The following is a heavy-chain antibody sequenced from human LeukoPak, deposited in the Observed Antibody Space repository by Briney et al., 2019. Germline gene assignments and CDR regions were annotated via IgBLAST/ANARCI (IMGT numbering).Heavy chain of an antibody. D-gene: IGHD7-27*01. CDR3: AKLSGAAYYYFDY. Sequence: GGSLRLSCAASGFTFSSYGMHWVRQAPGKGLEWVAFIRYDGSNKYYADSVKGRFTISRDNSKNTLYLQMNSLRAEDTAVYYCAKLSGAAYYYFDYWGQGTLVTVSS. V-gene: IGHV3-30*02. CDR2: IRYDGSNK. CDR1: GFTFSSYG. J-gene: IGHJ4*02.